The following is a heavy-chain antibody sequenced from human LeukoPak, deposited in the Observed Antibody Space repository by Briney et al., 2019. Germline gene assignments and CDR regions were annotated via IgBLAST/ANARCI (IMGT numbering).Heavy chain of an antibody. D-gene: IGHD3-10*01. CDR2: IYHSGGT. CDR3: ARSAYYGSGSYIDYYYYMDV. J-gene: IGHJ6*03. CDR1: GFSISSGYY. V-gene: IGHV4-38-2*02. Sequence: PSETLSLTCTVSGFSISSGYYWGWIRQPPGTGLEWIGSIYHSGGTFYNPSLKSRVTISVDTSKNQFSLRLSSVTAADTAVYYCARSAYYGSGSYIDYYYYMDVWGKGTTVSVSS.